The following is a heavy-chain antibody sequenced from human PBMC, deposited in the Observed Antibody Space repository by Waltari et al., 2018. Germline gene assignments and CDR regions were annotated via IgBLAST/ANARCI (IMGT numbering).Heavy chain of an antibody. CDR2: IYTVGDT. CDR3: ARGWIGTTSLGHDGMDV. J-gene: IGHJ6*02. CDR1: GFTVSTNY. V-gene: IGHV3-53*01. Sequence: EVQLVESGGGLIQPGGSLRLSCAVSGFTVSTNYMSWVRQAPGKGLEWVSVIYTVGDTYYAASVKGRFSISRDNSKNTLYLQMNSLRVEDTAIYYCARGWIGTTSLGHDGMDVWGQGTTVTVSS. D-gene: IGHD4-17*01.